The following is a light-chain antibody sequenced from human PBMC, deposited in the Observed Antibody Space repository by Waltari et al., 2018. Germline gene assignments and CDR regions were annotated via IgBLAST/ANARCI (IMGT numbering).Light chain of an antibody. V-gene: IGKV3-20*01. Sequence: LVLTQSPGPLSLSPGESATLSCRASQSVGWYLAWYQQKPGQAPRLLIYCASTRAPGIPDRFSGGGSGTDFSLTISRLEPEDFAVYHCQHYVRLPVTFGQGTEVEIK. J-gene: IGKJ1*01. CDR3: QHYVRLPVT. CDR2: CAS. CDR1: QSVGWY.